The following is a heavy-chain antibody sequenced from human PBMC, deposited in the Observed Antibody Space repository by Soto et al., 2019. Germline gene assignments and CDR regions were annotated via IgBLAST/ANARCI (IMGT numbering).Heavy chain of an antibody. Sequence: SVKVSCKVSGGTSSNYAIDWVRLAPGHGLEWMGGIVPIFGTTYYTQKFQGRATIIADDSTTTAYLEMSSLRSEDTAIYYCARVEAVAGLYNYNGLDVWGQGTAVTVSS. J-gene: IGHJ6*02. CDR2: IVPIFGTT. D-gene: IGHD6-19*01. CDR1: GGTSSNYA. CDR3: ARVEAVAGLYNYNGLDV. V-gene: IGHV1-69*13.